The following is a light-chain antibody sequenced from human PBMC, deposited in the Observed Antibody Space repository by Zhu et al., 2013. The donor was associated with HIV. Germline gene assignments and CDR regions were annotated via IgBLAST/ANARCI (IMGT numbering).Light chain of an antibody. Sequence: DIQLTQSPSFLSASVGDRVTITCRASQDIGKYLAWYQQRPGKAPRLLIYAASALQSGVPSRFSGSGSGTDFTLTISSLRPEDFATYYCQQLNSYPRLTFGGGTKVEIK. CDR3: QQLNSYPRLT. CDR2: AAS. CDR1: QDIGKY. V-gene: IGKV1-9*01. J-gene: IGKJ4*01.